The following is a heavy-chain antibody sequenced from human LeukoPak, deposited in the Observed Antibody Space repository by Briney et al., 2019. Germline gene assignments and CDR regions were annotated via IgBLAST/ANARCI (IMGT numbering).Heavy chain of an antibody. CDR1: GFTFSSYE. Sequence: PGGSLRLSCAASGFTFSSYEMNWVRQAPGKGLEWVSYISSSGTTIYYADSVKGRFTIPRDNPKNSLYMQMNSLRAEDTAVYYCARQVTIFGVLTMDVWGKGTTVTVSS. D-gene: IGHD3-3*01. CDR2: ISSSGTTI. J-gene: IGHJ6*03. CDR3: ARQVTIFGVLTMDV. V-gene: IGHV3-48*03.